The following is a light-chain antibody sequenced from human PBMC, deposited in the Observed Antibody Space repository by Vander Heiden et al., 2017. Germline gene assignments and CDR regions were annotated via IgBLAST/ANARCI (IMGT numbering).Light chain of an antibody. Sequence: EIVLTQSPSTLSSSPGERATLSCRASQSVSSYLAWYQQKPGQAPRLLIYDASNRATGIPARFSGSGSGTEFTLTISSLEPEDFAVYYCQQRSNWPPLTFGGGTKVEIK. CDR1: QSVSSY. CDR2: DAS. CDR3: QQRSNWPPLT. V-gene: IGKV3-11*01. J-gene: IGKJ4*01.